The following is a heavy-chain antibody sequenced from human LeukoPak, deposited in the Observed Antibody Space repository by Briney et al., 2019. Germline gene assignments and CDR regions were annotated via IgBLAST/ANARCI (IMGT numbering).Heavy chain of an antibody. CDR3: ARDTRFIAVPKAGGYYYYYMDV. CDR2: INPNSGGT. J-gene: IGHJ6*03. V-gene: IGHV1-2*02. Sequence: ASVKVSCKASGYTFTGYYMHWVRQAPGQGLEWMGWINPNSGGTNYAQKFQGRVTMTRDTSISTAYMELSRLRSDDTAVYYCARDTRFIAVPKAGGYYYYYMDVWGKGTTVTISS. CDR1: GYTFTGYY. D-gene: IGHD6-19*01.